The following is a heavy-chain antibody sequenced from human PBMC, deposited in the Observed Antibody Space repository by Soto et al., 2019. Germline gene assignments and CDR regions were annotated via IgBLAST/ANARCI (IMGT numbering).Heavy chain of an antibody. CDR3: ARVVPLGYDYIWGSYPPANWFDP. Sequence: GGSLRLSCAASGFTFSSDWISWGRHAPGKGLEWVANIKQDGSEKYYVDSVEGRFTISRDNAKNSLYLQMNSLRAEDTAVYYCARVVPLGYDYIWGSYPPANWFDPWGQGT. J-gene: IGHJ5*02. V-gene: IGHV3-7*01. D-gene: IGHD3-16*02. CDR1: GFTFSSDW. CDR2: IKQDGSEK.